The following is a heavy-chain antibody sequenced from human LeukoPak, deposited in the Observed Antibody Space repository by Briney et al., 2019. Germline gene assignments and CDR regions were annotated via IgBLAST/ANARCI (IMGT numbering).Heavy chain of an antibody. CDR3: ARDSLYYYDSSGEN. J-gene: IGHJ4*02. D-gene: IGHD3-22*01. V-gene: IGHV4-61*02. Sequence: SQTLSLTCTVSGGSISSSSYSWSWIRQPAGKGLEWIGRIYISGSTNYNPSLKSRVTISVDTSKKQFSLKLSSVTAADTAVYYCARDSLYYYDSSGENWGQGTLVTVSS. CDR1: GGSISSSSYS. CDR2: IYISGST.